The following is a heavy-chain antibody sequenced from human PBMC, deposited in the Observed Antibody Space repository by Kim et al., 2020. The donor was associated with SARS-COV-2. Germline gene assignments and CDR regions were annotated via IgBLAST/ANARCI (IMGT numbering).Heavy chain of an antibody. Sequence: YYADSVKGRFTISRDNAKNSLYLQMNSLRAEDTAVYYCASSEGVDYYFDYWGQGTLVTVSS. D-gene: IGHD3-10*01. V-gene: IGHV3-21*01. J-gene: IGHJ4*02. CDR3: ASSEGVDYYFDY.